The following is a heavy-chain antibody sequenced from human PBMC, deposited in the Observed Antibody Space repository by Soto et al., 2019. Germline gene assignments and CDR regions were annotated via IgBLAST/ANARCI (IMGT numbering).Heavy chain of an antibody. CDR1: GGSISSGGYY. V-gene: IGHV4-31*03. CDR3: ARSVDP. CDR2: ILYSVTT. Sequence: PSXTLSLTCIVSGGSISSGGYYWSWIRQHPGKGLEWIGYILYSVTTYYNPSLKSRVTISVDTSKNQFYLKLNSVTAADTAVYYCARSVDPWGQGTLVTVSS. J-gene: IGHJ5*02.